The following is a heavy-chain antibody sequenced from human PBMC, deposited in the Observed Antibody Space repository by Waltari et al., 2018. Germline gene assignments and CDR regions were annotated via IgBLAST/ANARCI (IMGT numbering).Heavy chain of an antibody. D-gene: IGHD3-16*01. J-gene: IGHJ4*02. CDR3: ARGGLDFDY. CDR1: GFTFSSYW. Sequence: EVQLVESGGGLVQPGGSLRLSCAASGFTFSSYWMSWVRQAPGKGVEWVANKKEDGSEKYYVDSGKGRFTISRDNAKNALYLQRNSLRAEDTAVYYCARGGLDFDYWGQGTLVTVSS. CDR2: KKEDGSEK. V-gene: IGHV3-7*04.